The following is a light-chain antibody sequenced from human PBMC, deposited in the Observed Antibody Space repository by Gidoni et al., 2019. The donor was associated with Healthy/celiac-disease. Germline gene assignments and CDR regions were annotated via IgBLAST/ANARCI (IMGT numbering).Light chain of an antibody. CDR1: QSISSY. CDR2: AAS. CDR3: QQSYSTPRT. Sequence: DIQMTQPPSSLSASVGDRVTITCRASQSISSYLNWYQQKPGQAPKLLIYAASSLQSGVPARFSGSGSGTDFTLTISSLQPEDVATYYCQQSYSTPRTFGEGTKVEIK. V-gene: IGKV1-39*01. J-gene: IGKJ4*02.